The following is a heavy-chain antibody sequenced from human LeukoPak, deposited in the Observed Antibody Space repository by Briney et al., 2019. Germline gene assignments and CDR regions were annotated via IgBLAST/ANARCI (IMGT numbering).Heavy chain of an antibody. CDR2: ISAYNGNT. D-gene: IGHD6-19*01. J-gene: IGHJ5*02. CDR1: GYTFTSYG. Sequence: ASVKVSCKASGYTFTSYGISWVRQAPGQGHEWMGWISAYNGNTNYAQKLQGRVTMTTDTSTSTAYMELRSLRSDDTAVYYCARDPALGYTSGWYNWFDPWGQGTLVTVSS. CDR3: ARDPALGYTSGWYNWFDP. V-gene: IGHV1-18*01.